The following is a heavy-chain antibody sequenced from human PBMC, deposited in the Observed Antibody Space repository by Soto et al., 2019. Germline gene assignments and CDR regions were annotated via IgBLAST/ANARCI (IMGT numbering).Heavy chain of an antibody. Sequence: GGSLRLSCAASGFTFSSYEMNWVRQAPGEGLEWVSYISSSGSTIYYADSVKGRFTISRDNAKNSLYLQMNSLRAEDTAVYYCARSIAVAGKVFWGQGTLVTVSS. CDR3: ARSIAVAGKVF. V-gene: IGHV3-48*03. CDR1: GFTFSSYE. J-gene: IGHJ4*02. CDR2: ISSSGSTI. D-gene: IGHD6-19*01.